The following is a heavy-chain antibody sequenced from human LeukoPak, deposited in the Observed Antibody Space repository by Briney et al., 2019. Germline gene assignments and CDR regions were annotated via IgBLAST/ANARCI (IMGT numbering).Heavy chain of an antibody. CDR2: ISYDGSNK. J-gene: IGHJ4*02. CDR1: GFTFSDHH. D-gene: IGHD6-19*01. CDR3: ARDPEGYSSGWYRY. Sequence: GGSLRLSCAASGFTFSDHHMDWVRQAPGKGLEWVAVISYDGSNKYYADSVKGRFTISRDNSKNTLYLQMSSLRAEDAAVYYCARDPEGYSSGWYRYWGQGTLVTVSS. V-gene: IGHV3-30*03.